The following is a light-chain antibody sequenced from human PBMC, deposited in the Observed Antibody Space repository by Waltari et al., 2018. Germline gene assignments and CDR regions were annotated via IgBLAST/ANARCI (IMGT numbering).Light chain of an antibody. CDR2: EVS. Sequence: QSALTQPPSASGSPGQSVTISCTGTSIDVGGHNYVSRYPQHPGKAPKPRIYEVSKRPSGVPDRFSGSKSGNTASLTVSGLQAEDEADYYCSSYGGINNIIFGGGTKVTVL. J-gene: IGLJ2*01. CDR1: SIDVGGHNY. CDR3: SSYGGINNII. V-gene: IGLV2-8*01.